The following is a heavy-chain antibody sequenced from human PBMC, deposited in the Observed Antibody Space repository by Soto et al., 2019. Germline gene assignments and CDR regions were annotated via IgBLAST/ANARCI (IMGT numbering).Heavy chain of an antibody. V-gene: IGHV1-69*12. CDR2: IIPIFATP. J-gene: IGHJ4*02. D-gene: IGHD2-2*01. CDR3: ARGPGAIYFDY. Sequence: QVQLVQSGAEVKKPGSSIKVFCKTSGGTLSSNAFTWVRQAPGQGLEWVGGIIPIFATPHYAQKVQGRVTITADDSTSTVYMELSSLRSEDTAVYHCARGPGAIYFDYWGQGTLVTVSS. CDR1: GGTLSSNA.